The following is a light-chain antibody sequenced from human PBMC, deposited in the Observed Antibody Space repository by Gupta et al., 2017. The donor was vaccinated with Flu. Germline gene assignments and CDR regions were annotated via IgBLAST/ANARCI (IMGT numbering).Light chain of an antibody. Sequence: GDRVTITCRASQSISSFLNWYQQKPGKAPKLLMHTSSSLQSGVPSRFSGSGSGTEFTLTIRSLQPDDFATYFCQQSTSSPLAFGGGTKVEI. J-gene: IGKJ4*01. CDR2: TSS. CDR3: QQSTSSPLA. V-gene: IGKV1-39*01. CDR1: QSISSF.